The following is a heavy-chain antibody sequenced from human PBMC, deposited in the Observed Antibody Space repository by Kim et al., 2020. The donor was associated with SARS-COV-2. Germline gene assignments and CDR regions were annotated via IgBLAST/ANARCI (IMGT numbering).Heavy chain of an antibody. V-gene: IGHV1-46*01. CDR3: ARDHRKTPGKEDLDH. J-gene: IGHJ4*02. D-gene: IGHD6-13*01. Sequence: AQRLEGRLTVTRDTSTRTVYMELHSLRSDDTAIYYCARDHRKTPGKEDLDHWGQGTLVTVSS.